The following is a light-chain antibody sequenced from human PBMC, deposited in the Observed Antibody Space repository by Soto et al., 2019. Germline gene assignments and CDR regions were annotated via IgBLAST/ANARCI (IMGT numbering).Light chain of an antibody. CDR3: CSYAGGPYV. CDR1: SSDVGGYNY. CDR2: DVS. Sequence: QSALTQPRSVSGSPEQSVTISCTGTSSDVGGYNYVSWYQQHPGKAPKLVICDVSQRPSGVPDRFSGSKSGNTASLTISGLQAEDEADYYCCSYAGGPYVFGTGTKLTVL. J-gene: IGLJ1*01. V-gene: IGLV2-11*01.